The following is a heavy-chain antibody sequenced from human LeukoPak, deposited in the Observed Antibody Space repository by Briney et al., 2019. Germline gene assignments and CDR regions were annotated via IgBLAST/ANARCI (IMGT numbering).Heavy chain of an antibody. V-gene: IGHV4-59*06. CDR1: GGSISSYY. J-gene: IGHJ4*02. CDR2: IYYSGTT. Sequence: SETLSLTCTVSGGSISSYYWNWIRQPPGKGLEWIGYIYYSGTTYYNPSLKSRVTISLDTSKNQFSLKLSSVTAADTAVYYCARHIGRRGGDYWGQGTLVTVSS. CDR3: ARHIGRRGGDY. D-gene: IGHD3-10*01.